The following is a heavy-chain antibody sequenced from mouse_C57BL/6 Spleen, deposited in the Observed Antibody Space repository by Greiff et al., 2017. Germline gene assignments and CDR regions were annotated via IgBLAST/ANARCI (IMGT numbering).Heavy chain of an antibody. Sequence: KVVESGEGLVKPGGSLKLSCAASGFTFSSYAMSWVRQTPEKRLEWVAYISSGGDYIYYADTVKGRFTISRDNARNTLYLQMSSLKSEDTAMYYCTRAYGYPYAMDYWGQGTSGTVSS. V-gene: IGHV5-9-1*02. CDR2: ISSGGDYI. J-gene: IGHJ4*01. D-gene: IGHD2-2*01. CDR3: TRAYGYPYAMDY. CDR1: GFTFSSYA.